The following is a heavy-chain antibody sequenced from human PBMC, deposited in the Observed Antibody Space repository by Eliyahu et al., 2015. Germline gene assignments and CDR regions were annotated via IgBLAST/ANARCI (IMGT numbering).Heavy chain of an antibody. D-gene: IGHD1-7*01. CDR2: ISGCGGSA. V-gene: IGHV3-23*04. CDR1: GFTFSSYA. CDR3: AKGLELRSFYHPQNKLY. J-gene: IGHJ4*02. Sequence: EVQLVESGGGLVQPGGSLRLSCAASGFTFSSYAMXWVRQAPGKGLEWVSAISGCGGSAYYADSVKGRFTISRDNSKNTLYLQMNSLRAEDTAVYYCAKGLELRSFYHPQNKLYWGQGTLVTVSS.